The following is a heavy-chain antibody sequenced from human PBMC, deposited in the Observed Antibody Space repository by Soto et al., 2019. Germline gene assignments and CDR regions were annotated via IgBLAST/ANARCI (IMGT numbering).Heavy chain of an antibody. CDR1: GGSISSYY. D-gene: IGHD4-17*01. CDR2: IYYSGST. CDR3: ARDSRFLDYYGDYVLGWFDP. Sequence: SETLSLTCTVSGGSISSYYWSWIRQPPGKGLEWIGYIYYSGSTNYNPSLKSRVTISVDTSKNQFSLKLSSVTAADTAVYYCARDSRFLDYYGDYVLGWFDPWDQGTLVTVSS. V-gene: IGHV4-59*01. J-gene: IGHJ5*02.